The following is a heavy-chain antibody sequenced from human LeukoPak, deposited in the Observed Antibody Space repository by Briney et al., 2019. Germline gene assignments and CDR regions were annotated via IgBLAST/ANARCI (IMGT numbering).Heavy chain of an antibody. CDR2: ISGSAGST. CDR1: GLTFRNAW. Sequence: GGSLRLSCGASGLTFRNAWMTWVRQAPGKGLEWVSGISGSAGSTYYADSVKGRFTISRDNSKNTLYLQMSSLRAEDTAVYYCAKRGSYYCWGQGTLVTVSS. CDR3: AKRGSYYC. J-gene: IGHJ4*02. D-gene: IGHD1-26*01. V-gene: IGHV3-23*01.